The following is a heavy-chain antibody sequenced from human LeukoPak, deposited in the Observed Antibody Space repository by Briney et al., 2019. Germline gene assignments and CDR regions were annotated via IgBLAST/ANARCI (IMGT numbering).Heavy chain of an antibody. CDR1: GFIFDDYT. CDR2: ISWDGDST. V-gene: IGHV3-43*01. D-gene: IGHD3-22*01. J-gene: IGHJ3*02. CDR3: AKESYDSSGYLDAFDI. Sequence: GGSLRLSCAASGFIFDDYTMHWVRQAPGKGLEWVSLISWDGDSTYYADSVKGRFTISRDNSKNTLYLQMNSLRAEDTAVYYCAKESYDSSGYLDAFDIWGQGTMVTVSS.